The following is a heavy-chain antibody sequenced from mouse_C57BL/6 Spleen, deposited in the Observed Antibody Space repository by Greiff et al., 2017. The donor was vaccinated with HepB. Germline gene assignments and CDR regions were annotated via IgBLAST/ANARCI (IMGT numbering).Heavy chain of an antibody. D-gene: IGHD2-3*01. CDR2: IDPSDSYT. CDR1: GYTFTSYW. V-gene: IGHV1-59*01. CDR3: AVYERWFAY. Sequence: QVQLQQPGAELVRSGTSVKLSCKASGYTFTSYWMHWVKQRPGQGLEWIGVIDPSDSYTNYNQKFKGKATLTVDTSSSTAYMQLSSLTSEDSAVYYCAVYERWFAYWGQGTLVTVSA. J-gene: IGHJ3*01.